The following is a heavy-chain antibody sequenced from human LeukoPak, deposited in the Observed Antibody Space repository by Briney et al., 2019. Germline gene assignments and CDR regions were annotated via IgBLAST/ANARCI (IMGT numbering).Heavy chain of an antibody. CDR1: GGSISSGGHS. Sequence: SQTLSLTCTVSGGSISSGGHSWSWIRQPPGKGLEWIGEINHSGSTNYNPSLKSRVTISVDTSKNQFSLKLSSVTAADTAVYYCARGGIRYFDWLLYREYYFDYWGQGTLVTVSS. V-gene: IGHV4-30-2*01. CDR2: INHSGST. D-gene: IGHD3-9*01. CDR3: ARGGIRYFDWLLYREYYFDY. J-gene: IGHJ4*02.